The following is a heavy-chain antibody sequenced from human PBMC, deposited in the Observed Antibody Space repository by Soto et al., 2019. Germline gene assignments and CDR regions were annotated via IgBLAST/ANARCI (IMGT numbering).Heavy chain of an antibody. Sequence: ASETLSLTCTVSGGSISSYYWSWIRQPPGKGLEWIGYIYYSGSTNYNPSLKSRVTISVDTSKNQFSLKLSSVTAADTAVYYCASTAKSNTYYDFWSGPQNDTTYYYMAFWGQGTTVTVS. CDR3: ASTAKSNTYYDFWSGPQNDTTYYYMAF. J-gene: IGHJ6*03. D-gene: IGHD3-3*01. CDR2: IYYSGST. V-gene: IGHV4-59*08. CDR1: GGSISSYY.